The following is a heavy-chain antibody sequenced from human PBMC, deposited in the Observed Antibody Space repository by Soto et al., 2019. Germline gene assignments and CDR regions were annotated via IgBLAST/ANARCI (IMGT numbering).Heavy chain of an antibody. CDR1: GYTFTSYG. CDR2: ISAYNGNT. V-gene: IGHV1-18*01. Sequence: QVQLVQSGAEVKKPGASVKVSCKASGYTFTSYGISWVRQAPGQGLEWMGWISAYNGNTNYAQKLQGRVTMTTDTXTXTXXQQARSLRTDDTAGYSGGGQSVLNTFGAVVPGFDYWGQGTLVTVSS. J-gene: IGHJ4*02. CDR3: GGQSVLNTFGAVVPGFDY. D-gene: IGHD3-16*01.